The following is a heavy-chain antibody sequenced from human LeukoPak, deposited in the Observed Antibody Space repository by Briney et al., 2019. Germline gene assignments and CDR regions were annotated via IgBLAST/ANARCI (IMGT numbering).Heavy chain of an antibody. V-gene: IGHV3-66*01. J-gene: IGHJ6*02. CDR1: GFTVSSNY. Sequence: GGSLRLSCAASGFTVSSNYMSWVRQAPGKGLEWVSVIYSGGSTYYADSVKGRFTISRDNSKNTLYPQMNSLRAEDTAVYYRAREDHLGRYYYYGMDVWGQGTTVTVSS. CDR3: AREDHLGRYYYYGMDV. CDR2: IYSGGST.